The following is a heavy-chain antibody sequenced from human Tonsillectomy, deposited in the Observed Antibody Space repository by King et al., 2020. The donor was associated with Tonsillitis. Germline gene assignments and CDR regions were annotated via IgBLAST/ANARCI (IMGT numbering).Heavy chain of an antibody. Sequence: VQLVESGGGLIQPGGSLRLSCAASGFTVSSNYMTWVRQAPGKGLEWVSVLYSGGSTYYSDSVKGRFTISRDTSKNTLYLQMNSLRAEDTAVYYCARGDVCSGSYYSSFDYWGQGPLVTVSS. D-gene: IGHD3-10*02. CDR2: LYSGGST. CDR1: GFTVSSNY. J-gene: IGHJ4*02. V-gene: IGHV3-53*01. CDR3: ARGDVCSGSYYSSFDY.